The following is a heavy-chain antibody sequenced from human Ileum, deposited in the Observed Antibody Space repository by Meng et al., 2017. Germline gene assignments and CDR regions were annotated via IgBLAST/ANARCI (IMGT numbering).Heavy chain of an antibody. D-gene: IGHD6-13*01. CDR3: ARDHYNISWFKY. V-gene: IGHV4-39*07. CDR1: GCSISCRLYC. Sequence: QVQLQESGPGLVKPSATLSLTSTVSGCSISCRLYCWGWIRQPPGKGLEWIGTMPYSGSTYYNPSLKSRVTISVDTSKNQFSLKLTSVTAADTAVYYCARDHYNISWFKYWGQGALVTVSS. CDR2: MPYSGST. J-gene: IGHJ4*02.